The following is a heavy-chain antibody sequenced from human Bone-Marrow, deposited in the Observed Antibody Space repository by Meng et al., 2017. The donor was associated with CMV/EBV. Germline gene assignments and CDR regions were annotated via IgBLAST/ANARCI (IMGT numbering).Heavy chain of an antibody. CDR2: IYHSGST. CDR1: GYSISSGYY. V-gene: IGHV4-38-2*02. D-gene: IGHD1-26*01. CDR3: ARGGSPAY. Sequence: SETLSLTCTVSGYSISSGYYWGWIRQPPGKGLEWIGSIYHSGSTYYNPSLKSRVTISVDTSKNQFSLKLSSVTAADTAVYYCARGGSPAYWGQGTRVTCSS. J-gene: IGHJ4*02.